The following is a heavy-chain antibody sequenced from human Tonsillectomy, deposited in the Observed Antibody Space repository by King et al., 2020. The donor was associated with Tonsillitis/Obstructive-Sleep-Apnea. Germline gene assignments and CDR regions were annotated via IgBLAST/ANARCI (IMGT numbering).Heavy chain of an antibody. Sequence: VQLVQSGAEVKKPGSSVKVSCKASGGTFSSYAITWVRQAPGQGLEWMGGIIPIFGTANYAQKFQGRVTITADESTSTAYMELSSLRSEDTAVYYCARSGGRYYDSSGPPIQNQYFDSWGQGTLVTVSS. V-gene: IGHV1-69*12. CDR2: IIPIFGTA. CDR1: GGTFSSYA. J-gene: IGHJ4*02. D-gene: IGHD3-22*01. CDR3: ARSGGRYYDSSGPPIQNQYFDS.